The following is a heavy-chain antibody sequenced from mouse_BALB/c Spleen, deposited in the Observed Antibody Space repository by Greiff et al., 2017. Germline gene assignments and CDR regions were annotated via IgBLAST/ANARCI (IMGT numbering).Heavy chain of an antibody. D-gene: IGHD1-1*02. CDR2: IDPENGNT. J-gene: IGHJ3*01. Sequence: EVQLQQSGAELVRPGALVKLSCKASGFNIKDYYMHWVKQRPEQGLAWIGLIDPENGNTIYDPKFQGKASITADTSSNTAYLQLSSLTSEDTAVYYCARSKDYGFAYWGQGTLVTVSA. CDR1: GFNIKDYY. V-gene: IGHV14-1*02. CDR3: ARSKDYGFAY.